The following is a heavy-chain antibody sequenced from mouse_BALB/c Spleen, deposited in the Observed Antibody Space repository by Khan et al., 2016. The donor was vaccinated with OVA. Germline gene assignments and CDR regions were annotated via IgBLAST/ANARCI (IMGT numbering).Heavy chain of an antibody. CDR3: TRLGSYYGSTFVF. D-gene: IGHD1-1*01. CDR1: GYTFSTYW. J-gene: IGHJ2*01. CDR2: FNPSTDYA. Sequence: QVQLKQSGAELAKPGASVKMSCKASGYTFSTYWMHWVKQRPGQGLEWIGYFNPSTDYADFNQKFKDKATLTADKSHSTAFMQLSSLTSEDSAVYYCTRLGSYYGSTFVFWGQGTTLTVSS. V-gene: IGHV1-7*01.